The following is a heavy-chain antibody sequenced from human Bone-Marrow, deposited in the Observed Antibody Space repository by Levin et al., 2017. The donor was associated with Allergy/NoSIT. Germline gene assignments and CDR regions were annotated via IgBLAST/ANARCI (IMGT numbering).Heavy chain of an antibody. CDR1: GFTFSSYA. CDR3: AKAIGGIAVAGLLDY. J-gene: IGHJ4*02. D-gene: IGHD6-19*01. Sequence: LSLTCAASGFTFSSYAMSWVRQAPGKGLEWVSAISGSGGSTYYADSVKGRFTISRDNSKNTLYLQMNSLRAEDTAVYYCAKAIGGIAVAGLLDYWGQGTLVTVSS. V-gene: IGHV3-23*01. CDR2: ISGSGGST.